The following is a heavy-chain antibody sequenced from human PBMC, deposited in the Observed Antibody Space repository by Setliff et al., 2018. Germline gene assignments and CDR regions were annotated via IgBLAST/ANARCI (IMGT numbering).Heavy chain of an antibody. J-gene: IGHJ4*02. CDR2: INNRGDTI. CDR3: AKDNYTDSYYPFDH. V-gene: IGHV3-48*03. Sequence: GGSLRLSCAGSGFAFSGDDMHWVRQAPGKGLEWVSYINNRGDTIYYADSVRGRFTISRDNAKNSVYLQMNSLRAEDTAIYYCAKDNYTDSYYPFDHWGQGTLV. CDR1: GFAFSGDD. D-gene: IGHD3-10*01.